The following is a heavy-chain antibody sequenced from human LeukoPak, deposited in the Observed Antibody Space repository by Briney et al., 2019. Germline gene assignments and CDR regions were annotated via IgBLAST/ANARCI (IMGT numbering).Heavy chain of an antibody. CDR1: GGSFSNYY. D-gene: IGHD3-10*01. J-gene: IGHJ3*02. Sequence: PSETLSLTCTDSGGSFSNYYWSWIRQPPGKGLEWIGEINHSGSTNNNPSLKSRVTISVDTSKNQFSLKLSSVTAADTAVYYCARSGRRITMVRGSKNGDAFDIWGQGTMVTVSS. CDR3: ARSGRRITMVRGSKNGDAFDI. CDR2: INHSGST. V-gene: IGHV4-34*01.